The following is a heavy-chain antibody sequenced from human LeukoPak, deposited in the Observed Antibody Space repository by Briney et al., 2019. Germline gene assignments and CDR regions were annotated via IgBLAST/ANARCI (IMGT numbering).Heavy chain of an antibody. CDR3: AREIGDYGDYLIWYFDL. V-gene: IGHV3-20*04. D-gene: IGHD4-17*01. CDR2: INWNGGST. J-gene: IGHJ2*01. CDR1: GFTFYDYG. Sequence: PGGSLRLSCAASGFTFYDYGMSWVRQAPGKGLEWVSGINWNGGSTVYADSVKGRFTISRDNAKNSLYLQMNSLRAEDTALYYCAREIGDYGDYLIWYFDLWGRGTLVTVSS.